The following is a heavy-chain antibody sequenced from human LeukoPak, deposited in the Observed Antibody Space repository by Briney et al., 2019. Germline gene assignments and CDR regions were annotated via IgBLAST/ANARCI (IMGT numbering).Heavy chain of an antibody. CDR2: IYYSGST. CDR1: GGSPSSGDYY. Sequence: SQTLSLTCTVSGGSPSSGDYYWSWVRQPPGTGLEWIGYIYYSGSTYYNPSLKSRVTISVDTSRNQFSLKLSSVTAADTAVYYCARGDVTTGWHFDLWGRGTLVTVSS. J-gene: IGHJ2*01. V-gene: IGHV4-30-4*01. CDR3: ARGDVTTGWHFDL. D-gene: IGHD4-17*01.